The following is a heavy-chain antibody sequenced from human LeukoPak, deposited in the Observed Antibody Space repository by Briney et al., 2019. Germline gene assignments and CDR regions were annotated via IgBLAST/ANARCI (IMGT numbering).Heavy chain of an antibody. J-gene: IGHJ4*02. V-gene: IGHV4-59*01. D-gene: IGHD1-1*01. Sequence: SETLSLTCTVSGGSISSYYWSWIRQPPGKGLEWIGYIYYSGSTNYNPSLKSRVTISVDTSKNQFSLRLSSVTAADTAVYYCARERPSKDYWGQGTLVTVSS. CDR2: IYYSGST. CDR1: GGSISSYY. CDR3: ARERPSKDY.